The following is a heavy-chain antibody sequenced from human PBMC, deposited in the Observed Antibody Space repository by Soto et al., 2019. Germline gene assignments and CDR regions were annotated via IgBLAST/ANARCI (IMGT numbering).Heavy chain of an antibody. V-gene: IGHV1-69*02. CDR3: VRSGVGDYGGGALDI. CDR2: IIPILGIA. D-gene: IGHD4-17*01. CDR1: GGTFSSYT. J-gene: IGHJ3*02. Sequence: QVQLVQSGAEVKKPGSSVKVSCKASGGTFSSYTISWVRQAPGQGLEWMGRIIPILGIANYAQKFQGRVTSSAQKPTSTAYRGLRSLRSEATAVYYCVRSGVGDYGGGALDIWGQGTMVTVSS.